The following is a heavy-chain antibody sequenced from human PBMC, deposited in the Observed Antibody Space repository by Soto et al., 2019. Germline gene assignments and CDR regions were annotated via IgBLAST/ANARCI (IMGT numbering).Heavy chain of an antibody. D-gene: IGHD3-10*01. CDR2: ISGSGGST. V-gene: IGHV3-23*01. Sequence: PGGSKRHWYRAAGFKIVGYAGSWVRITPGKGLEWVSAISGSGGSTYYADSVKGRFTISRDNSKNTLYLQMNSLRAEDTAVYYCAKDHSNYYGSGSYYYYWGQGTLVSVSS. CDR1: GFKIVGYA. CDR3: AKDHSNYYGSGSYYYY. J-gene: IGHJ4*02.